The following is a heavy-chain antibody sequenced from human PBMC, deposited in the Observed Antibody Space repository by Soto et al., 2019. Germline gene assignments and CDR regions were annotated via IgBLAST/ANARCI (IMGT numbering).Heavy chain of an antibody. Sequence: EVQLVESGGGLVKPGGSLRLSCAASGFTFSSNYMSWVRQAPGKGLEWVSVIYSGGSTYYADSVKGRFTISRDNSKNTLYLQMNSLRAEDTAVYYCAWGVPGYYYGMDVWGQGTTVTVSS. J-gene: IGHJ6*02. V-gene: IGHV3-66*01. CDR2: IYSGGST. CDR1: GFTFSSNY. D-gene: IGHD3-16*01. CDR3: AWGVPGYYYGMDV.